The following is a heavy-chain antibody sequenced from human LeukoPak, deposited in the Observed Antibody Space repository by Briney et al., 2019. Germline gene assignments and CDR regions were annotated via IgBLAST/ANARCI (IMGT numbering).Heavy chain of an antibody. CDR1: GGTFSSYA. J-gene: IGHJ4*02. Sequence: SVKVSCKASGGTFSSYAISWVRQAPEQGLEWMGGIIPIFGTANYAQKFQGRVTITADESTSTAYMELSSLRSEDTAVYYCARGAAGELRFLEYYWGQGTLVTVSS. V-gene: IGHV1-69*01. CDR2: IIPIFGTA. CDR3: ARGAAGELRFLEYY. D-gene: IGHD3-3*01.